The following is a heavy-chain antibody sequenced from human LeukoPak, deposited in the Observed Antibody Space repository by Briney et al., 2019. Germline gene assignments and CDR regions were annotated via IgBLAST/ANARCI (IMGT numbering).Heavy chain of an antibody. CDR2: IRSKANGYAT. CDR1: GFTFSDSA. D-gene: IGHD6-25*01. J-gene: IGHJ4*02. Sequence: GGSLRLSCAASGFTFSDSAMHWVRQASGKGLEWIGRIRSKANGYATAYAASVKDRFTISRDDSKNVAYLQMNSLKTEDTAVYYCTRLSGDLTFDSWGQGTQVTVSS. V-gene: IGHV3-73*01. CDR3: TRLSGDLTFDS.